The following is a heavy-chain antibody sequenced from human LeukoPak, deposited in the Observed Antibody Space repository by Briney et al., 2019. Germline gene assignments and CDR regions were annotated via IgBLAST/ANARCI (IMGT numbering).Heavy chain of an antibody. D-gene: IGHD3-22*01. V-gene: IGHV5-10-1*01. CDR3: ARQGGFYDNRGYNDAFDI. CDR1: VYSFTTYW. J-gene: IGHJ3*02. CDR2: IDPSDSYT. Sequence: GESLRISCKGSVYSFTTYWISWVRQMPGKGLEWMGRIDPSDSYTNYSPSFQGHVTISVDKSISTAYLQWSSLKASDTAMYYCARQGGFYDNRGYNDAFDIWGQGTVVTVSS.